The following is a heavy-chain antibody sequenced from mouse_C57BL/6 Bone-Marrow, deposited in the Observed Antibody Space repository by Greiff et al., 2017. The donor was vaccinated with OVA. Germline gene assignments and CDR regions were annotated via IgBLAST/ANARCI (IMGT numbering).Heavy chain of an antibody. CDR3: ARSVDYAMDY. Sequence: EVQGVESGPGLVKPSQTVFLTCTVTGISITTGNYRWSWIRQFPGNKLEWIGYIYYSGTITYNPSLTSRTTITNANPNNQFLLEMNTLTAKDTATYYCARSVDYAMDYWGQGTSVTVSS. CDR1: GISITTGNYR. CDR2: IYYSGTI. J-gene: IGHJ4*01. V-gene: IGHV3-5*01.